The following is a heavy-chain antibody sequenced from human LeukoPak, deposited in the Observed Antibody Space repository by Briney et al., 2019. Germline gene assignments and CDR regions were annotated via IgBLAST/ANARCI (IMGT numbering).Heavy chain of an antibody. V-gene: IGHV3-21*01. CDR1: EFTFSVYT. J-gene: IGHJ5*02. CDR3: ARETYNDFWSGLNWFDP. D-gene: IGHD3-3*01. Sequence: SGGSLRLSCTASEFTFSVYTMNWVRQAPGKGLEWVSSISPSSSSIYYADSVRGRFTVSRDNAKKSLSLQMNSLRVEDTAIYYCARETYNDFWSGLNWFDPWGQGTLVTVS. CDR2: ISPSSSSI.